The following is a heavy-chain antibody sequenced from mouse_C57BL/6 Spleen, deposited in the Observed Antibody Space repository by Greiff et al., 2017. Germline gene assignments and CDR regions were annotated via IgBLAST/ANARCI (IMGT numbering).Heavy chain of an antibody. CDR2: IHPNSGST. CDR1: GYTFTSYW. J-gene: IGHJ1*03. Sequence: QVQLQQPGAELVKPGASVKLSCKASGYTFTSYWMHWVKQRPGQGLEWIGMIHPNSGSTNYNEKFKSKATLTVDKSSSTAYMQLSSLTSEDSAVYYWARGEREPFTYWYLDVWGTGTTVTVSS. V-gene: IGHV1-64*01. CDR3: ARGEREPFTYWYLDV.